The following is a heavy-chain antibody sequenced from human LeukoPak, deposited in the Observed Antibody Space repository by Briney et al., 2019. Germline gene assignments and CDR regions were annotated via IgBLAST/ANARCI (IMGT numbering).Heavy chain of an antibody. CDR3: ARHVDWLDNWFDP. V-gene: IGHV4-59*08. Sequence: SETLSLTCTVSGGSIGSYYWSWIRQPPGKGLEWIGYISNGGSTNYSPSLKSRLSISVDTSENQISLRLSSVTAADTAVYYCARHVDWLDNWFDPWGQGTLVTVSS. CDR2: ISNGGST. CDR1: GGSIGSYY. J-gene: IGHJ5*02. D-gene: IGHD3/OR15-3a*01.